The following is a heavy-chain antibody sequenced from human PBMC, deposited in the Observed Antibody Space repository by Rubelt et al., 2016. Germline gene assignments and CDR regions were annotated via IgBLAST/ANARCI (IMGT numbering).Heavy chain of an antibody. Sequence: QVQLVQSGAEVMMPGASVKVSCKASGYTFGTYGINWVRQATGQGLEWMGWMRPIGGYIGYAQKFQGRVTMTRDTSISTAYMELSSLRSDDTAVYYCVEGTQQPTDYWGQGTLVTVSS. D-gene: IGHD6-13*01. CDR2: MRPIGGYI. V-gene: IGHV1-8*01. CDR3: VEGTQQPTDY. CDR1: GYTFGTYG. J-gene: IGHJ4*02.